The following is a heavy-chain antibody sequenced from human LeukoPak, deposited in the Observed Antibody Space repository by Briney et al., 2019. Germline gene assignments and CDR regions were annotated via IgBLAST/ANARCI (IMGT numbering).Heavy chain of an antibody. CDR2: ISAYNGNT. Sequence: ASVKVSCKASGYTFTSYGISWVRQAPGQGLEWMGWISAYNGNTNYAQKPQGRVTMTTDTSTSTAYMELRSLRSDDTAVYCCAREGYYDSSGYRYYFDYWGQGTLVTVSS. J-gene: IGHJ4*02. CDR3: AREGYYDSSGYRYYFDY. D-gene: IGHD3-22*01. CDR1: GYTFTSYG. V-gene: IGHV1-18*01.